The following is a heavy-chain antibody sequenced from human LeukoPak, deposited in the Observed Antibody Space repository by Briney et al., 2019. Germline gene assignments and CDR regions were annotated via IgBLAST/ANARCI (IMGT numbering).Heavy chain of an antibody. V-gene: IGHV3-66*01. D-gene: IGHD6-13*01. CDR2: MYSVGST. Sequence: QAGGSLRLSCAASGFTISANFMSWVRQAPGKGLEWVSVMYSVGSTFYADSVKGRFTISRDGYKSTLDLQMDSLRVDDTAVYYCARDLSGYSFGFGGDVWGQGTLVTVSS. CDR3: ARDLSGYSFGFGGDV. J-gene: IGHJ4*02. CDR1: GFTISANF.